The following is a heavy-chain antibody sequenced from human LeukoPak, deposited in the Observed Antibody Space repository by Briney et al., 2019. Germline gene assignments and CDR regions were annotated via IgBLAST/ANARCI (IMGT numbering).Heavy chain of an antibody. CDR1: GGSISSSSYY. Sequence: PSETLSLTCTVSGGSISSSSYYWGWIRQPPGKGLEWIGSIYYSGSTYYNPSLKSRVTISVDTSKNQFPLKLSSVTAADTAVYYCARTPTLRTYYYYMDVWGKGTTVTVSS. D-gene: IGHD2-15*01. CDR3: ARTPTLRTYYYYMDV. J-gene: IGHJ6*03. CDR2: IYYSGST. V-gene: IGHV4-39*01.